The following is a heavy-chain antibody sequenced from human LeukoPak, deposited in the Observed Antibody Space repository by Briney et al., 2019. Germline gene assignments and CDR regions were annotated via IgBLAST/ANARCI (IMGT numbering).Heavy chain of an antibody. Sequence: PGGSLRLSCVASGFTVSSNYMSWVRQTPGKGLEWVSLLYSDGSTFYGDSVKGRFIISSDNSKKTMYLQMNSLRGEDTAVYYCARDSSSFPNYFDYWGQGTRVTVSS. CDR2: LYSDGST. CDR1: GFTVSSNY. D-gene: IGHD2/OR15-2a*01. CDR3: ARDSSSFPNYFDY. J-gene: IGHJ4*02. V-gene: IGHV3-53*01.